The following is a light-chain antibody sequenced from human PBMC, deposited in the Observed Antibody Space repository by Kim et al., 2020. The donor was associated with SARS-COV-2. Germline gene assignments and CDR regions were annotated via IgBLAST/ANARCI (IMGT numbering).Light chain of an antibody. J-gene: IGKJ1*01. CDR1: QSISSF. V-gene: IGKV1-39*01. CDR2: AAS. CDR3: QQSHITPWT. Sequence: ASVGDRVAITCRASQSISSFLNWYQQNPGKAPKLLISAASTLQSGVPSRFSGSGSGTHFTLTISSLQPEDFATYYCQQSHITPWTFGQGTKVDIK.